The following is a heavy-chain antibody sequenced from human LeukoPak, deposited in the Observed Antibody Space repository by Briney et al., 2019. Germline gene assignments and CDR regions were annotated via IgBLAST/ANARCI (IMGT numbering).Heavy chain of an antibody. CDR3: ATDRGMLGFDY. Sequence: GASVKVSCKVSGYTLTELSMHWVRQAPGKGLEWMGGFDPEDGETIYAQKFQGRVTMTEGTSTDTAYMELSSLRSEDTAVYYCATDRGMLGFDYWGQGTLVTVSS. CDR2: FDPEDGET. CDR1: GYTLTELS. J-gene: IGHJ4*02. V-gene: IGHV1-24*01. D-gene: IGHD3-10*01.